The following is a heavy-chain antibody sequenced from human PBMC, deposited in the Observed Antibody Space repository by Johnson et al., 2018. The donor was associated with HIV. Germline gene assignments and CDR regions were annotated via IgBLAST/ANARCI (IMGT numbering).Heavy chain of an antibody. Sequence: QVQLVESGGGVVQPGKSLTLSCVGSGLSFSNFGIHWVRQAPGKGLEWVAVIWYDGSNKYYADSVKGRFTISRDNSKNTLYLQMNSLRAEDTAVYYCERDRSENAFDIWGQGTMVTVSS. CDR2: IWYDGSNK. CDR3: ERDRSENAFDI. CDR1: GLSFSNFG. J-gene: IGHJ3*02. V-gene: IGHV3-33*08.